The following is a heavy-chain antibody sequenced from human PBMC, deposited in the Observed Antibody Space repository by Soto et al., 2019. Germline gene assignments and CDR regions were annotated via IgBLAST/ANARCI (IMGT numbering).Heavy chain of an antibody. Sequence: SETLSLTCTVSGGSISSYYWSWIRQPPGKGLEWIGYIYYSGSTNYNPSLKSRVTISVDTSKNQFSLKLSSVTAADTAVYYCARNHYDSSGYYPWGQGTLVTVSS. J-gene: IGHJ5*02. D-gene: IGHD3-22*01. CDR2: IYYSGST. CDR3: ARNHYDSSGYYP. CDR1: GGSISSYY. V-gene: IGHV4-59*01.